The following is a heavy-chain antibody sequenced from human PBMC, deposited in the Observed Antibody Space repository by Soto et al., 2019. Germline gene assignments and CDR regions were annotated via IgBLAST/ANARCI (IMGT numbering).Heavy chain of an antibody. CDR2: IIPIFGTA. CDR3: ARSGSSGWYFAP. Sequence: GASVKVSCKASGGTFSSYAISWVRQAPGQGLEWMGGIIPIFGTANYAQKFQGRVTITADESTSTAYMELSSLRSEDTAVYYCARSGSSGWYFAPWGQGTLVTVSS. J-gene: IGHJ5*02. CDR1: GGTFSSYA. V-gene: IGHV1-69*13. D-gene: IGHD6-13*01.